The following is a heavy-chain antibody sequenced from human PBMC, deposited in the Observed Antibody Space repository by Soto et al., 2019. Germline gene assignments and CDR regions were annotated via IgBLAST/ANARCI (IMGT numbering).Heavy chain of an antibody. Sequence: ESLKISCKGSGYSFTNYWITWVRQMPGKGLEWMGRIDPGDSYTNYSPSFQGHVTISADKSISTAYLQWSSLKASDTAMYYCATLSCSRTTCYYGMGVWGQGTTVTVSS. CDR2: IDPGDSYT. CDR3: ATLSCSRTTCYYGMGV. J-gene: IGHJ6*02. V-gene: IGHV5-10-1*01. CDR1: GYSFTNYW. D-gene: IGHD2-2*01.